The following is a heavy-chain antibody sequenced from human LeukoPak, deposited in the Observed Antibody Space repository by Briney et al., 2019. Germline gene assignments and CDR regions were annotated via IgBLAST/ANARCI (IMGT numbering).Heavy chain of an antibody. D-gene: IGHD4-23*01. V-gene: IGHV3-21*01. CDR2: ISSSSSYI. CDR1: GFTFSSYS. Sequence: GGSLRLSCAASGFTFSSYSMNWVRQAPGKGLEWVSSISSSSSYIYYADSVKGRFTISRDNAKNSLYLQMNSLRAEDTAVYYCARDLVDYGGNSVLSDYWGQGTLVTVSS. CDR3: ARDLVDYGGNSVLSDY. J-gene: IGHJ4*02.